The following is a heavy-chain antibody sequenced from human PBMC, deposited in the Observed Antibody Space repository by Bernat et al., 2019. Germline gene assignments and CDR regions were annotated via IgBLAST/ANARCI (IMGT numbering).Heavy chain of an antibody. D-gene: IGHD3-10*02. J-gene: IGHJ3*02. CDR2: IHYSVST. CDR1: GVSISSYL. CDR3: ARCTGAGRPACDAFDI. Sequence: QVQLQESGPGLVKPSETLPLTCTVSGVSISSYLWSWIRQSPGKGLEWIGYIHYSVSTNYNPSLKSRVTMSVDTSQKQFSLKLSSVTAADTAVYYCARCTGAGRPACDAFDIWGQGTMVTVSS. V-gene: IGHV4-59*08.